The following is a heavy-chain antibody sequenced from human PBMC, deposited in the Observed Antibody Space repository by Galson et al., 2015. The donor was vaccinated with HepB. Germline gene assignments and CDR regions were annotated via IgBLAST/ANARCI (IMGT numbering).Heavy chain of an antibody. V-gene: IGHV3-30*04. D-gene: IGHD2-8*01. CDR2: ISYDGSNK. J-gene: IGHJ4*02. CDR3: ARAGGRRTNIDY. CDR1: GFTFSSYA. Sequence: SLRLSCAASGFTFSSYAMHWVRQAPGKGLEWVAVISYDGSNKYYADSVKGRFTISRDNSKNTLYLQMNSLRAEDTAVYYCARAGGRRTNIDYWGQGTLVTVSS.